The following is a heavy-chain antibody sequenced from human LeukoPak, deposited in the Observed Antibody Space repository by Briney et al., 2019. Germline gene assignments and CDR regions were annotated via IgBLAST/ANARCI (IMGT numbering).Heavy chain of an antibody. V-gene: IGHV4-34*01. CDR1: GGSFSGYY. J-gene: IGHJ6*03. Sequence: SETLSLTCAVYGGSFSGYYWSWIRQPPGKGLEWIGEINHSGSSNYNPSLKSRVTISVDTSKNQFSLKLSSVTAADTAVYYCARTTTLPYYYYYYMDVWGKGTTVTASS. D-gene: IGHD1-1*01. CDR3: ARTTTLPYYYYYYMDV. CDR2: INHSGSS.